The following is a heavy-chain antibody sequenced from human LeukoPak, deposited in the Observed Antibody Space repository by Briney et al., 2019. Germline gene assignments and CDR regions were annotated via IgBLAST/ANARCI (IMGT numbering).Heavy chain of an antibody. J-gene: IGHJ4*02. Sequence: ASVKVSCKASGYTFTGYYMHWVRQAPGQGLEWMGRINPNSGGTNYAQKFQGRVTMTRDTSISTAYMELSRLRSDDTAVYYCARVTTFGVVIIDYWGQGTLVTVSS. D-gene: IGHD3-3*01. CDR3: ARVTTFGVVIIDY. CDR1: GYTFTGYY. V-gene: IGHV1-2*06. CDR2: INPNSGGT.